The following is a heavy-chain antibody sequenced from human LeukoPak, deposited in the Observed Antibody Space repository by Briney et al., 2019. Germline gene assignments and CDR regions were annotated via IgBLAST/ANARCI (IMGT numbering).Heavy chain of an antibody. J-gene: IGHJ4*02. CDR2: ISYDGSNK. CDR1: GFTFSSYG. CDR3: AKGLAVAGTMVGDY. Sequence: GGSLRLSCAASGFTFSSYGMHWVRQAPGKGLEWVAVISYDGSNKYYADSVKGRFTIYRDNSKNTLYLQMNSLRAEDTAVYYCAKGLAVAGTMVGDYWGQGTLVTVSS. D-gene: IGHD6-19*01. V-gene: IGHV3-30*18.